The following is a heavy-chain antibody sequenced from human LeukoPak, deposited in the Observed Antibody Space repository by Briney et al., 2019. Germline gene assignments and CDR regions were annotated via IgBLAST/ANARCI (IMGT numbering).Heavy chain of an antibody. CDR1: GFTVSSNY. V-gene: IGHV3-53*01. CDR3: AKVREAWDY. CDR2: IYSGGST. J-gene: IGHJ4*02. D-gene: IGHD5-24*01. Sequence: GGSLRLSCAASGFTVSSNYMSWVRQAPGKGLEWVSVIYSGGSTYYADSVKGRFTISRDNSESTLYLRMDSLGADDTAVYYCAKVREAWDYWGQGTQVTVSS.